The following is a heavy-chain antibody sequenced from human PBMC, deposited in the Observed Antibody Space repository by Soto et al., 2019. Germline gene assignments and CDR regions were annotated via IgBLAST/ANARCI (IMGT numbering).Heavy chain of an antibody. J-gene: IGHJ4*02. D-gene: IGHD5-18*01. CDR1: GFTFSSYD. CDR2: ITGSGRRT. Sequence: EVQLLESGGGLVQPGGSLRLSCAASGFTFSSYDMSWVRQPPGKGLEWVSAITGSGRRTYYADSVKGRFTISRDNCRNALFLQMNSLRAEDTAVYYCVKARGYGYGGDWGQGTRVTVSS. CDR3: VKARGYGYGGD. V-gene: IGHV3-23*01.